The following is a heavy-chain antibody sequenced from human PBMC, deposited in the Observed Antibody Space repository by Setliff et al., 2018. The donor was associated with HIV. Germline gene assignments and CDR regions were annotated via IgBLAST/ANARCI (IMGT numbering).Heavy chain of an antibody. D-gene: IGHD3-16*01. V-gene: IGHV4-59*01. CDR1: GGSISNYY. CDR3: ASAVIRREDRGMWTKLWTAPNHMDV. Sequence: PSETLSLTCSISGGSISNYYWVWIRQSPGKGLEWIGHIHYGGGTYYNPSLESRVSISRDTSKNQFSLNLRDVTAGDTALYYCASAVIRREDRGMWTKLWTAPNHMDVWGKGMTVTVSS. CDR2: IHYGGGT. J-gene: IGHJ6*03.